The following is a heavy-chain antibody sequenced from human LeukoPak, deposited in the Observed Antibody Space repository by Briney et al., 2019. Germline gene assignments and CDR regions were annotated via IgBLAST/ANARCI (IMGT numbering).Heavy chain of an antibody. CDR2: IKEDGSEK. Sequence: GGSLRLSCVGSGFTFSSTWMSWVRQAPGKGLEWVARIKEDGSEKYYVDSVKGRFTISRDNAKNSLYLEMNSQRPEDTAVYYCARGGSRYLAHWGQGTLVTVSS. D-gene: IGHD3-16*02. CDR3: ARGGSRYLAH. CDR1: GFTFSSTW. J-gene: IGHJ5*02. V-gene: IGHV3-7*04.